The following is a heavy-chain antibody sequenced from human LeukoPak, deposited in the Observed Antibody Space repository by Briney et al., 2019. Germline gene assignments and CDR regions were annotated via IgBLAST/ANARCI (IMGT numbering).Heavy chain of an antibody. V-gene: IGHV4-59*08. J-gene: IGHJ4*02. Sequence: SETLSLTCTVSGGSISSYYWSWIRQPPGKGLEWIGYIYYTGSTKYNPSLKSRVTISVDTSKNQFSLKLNSVTAADTAVYYCARLYGYNFAVSRKYFDYWGPGTLVTVSS. D-gene: IGHD5-24*01. CDR1: GGSISSYY. CDR3: ARLYGYNFAVSRKYFDY. CDR2: IYYTGST.